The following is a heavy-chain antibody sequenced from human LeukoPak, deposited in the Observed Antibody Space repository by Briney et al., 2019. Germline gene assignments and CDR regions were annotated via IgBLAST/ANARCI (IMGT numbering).Heavy chain of an antibody. Sequence: ASVKVSCKASGYTFTSYAMHWVRQAPGQRLEWMGWINAGNGNTKYSQKFQGRVTITRDTSASTAYMELSSLRSEDTAVYYCARAGGTHSSSYPGEYFDYWGQGTLVTVSS. CDR1: GYTFTSYA. CDR2: INAGNGNT. J-gene: IGHJ4*02. V-gene: IGHV1-3*01. D-gene: IGHD6-6*01. CDR3: ARAGGTHSSSYPGEYFDY.